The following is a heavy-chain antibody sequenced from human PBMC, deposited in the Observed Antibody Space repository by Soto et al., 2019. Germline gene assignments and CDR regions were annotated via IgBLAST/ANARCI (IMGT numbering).Heavy chain of an antibody. V-gene: IGHV4-31*03. CDR3: ARQKVVVAAFDT. J-gene: IGHJ5*02. CDR1: GGSISSGGYY. Sequence: LSLTCTVSGGSISSGGYYWSWIRQHPGKGLEWIGYIYYSGSTYYNPSLKSRVTISVDTSKNQFSLKLSSVTAADTAVYYCARQKVVVAAFDTWGQGTLVTVSS. CDR2: IYYSGST. D-gene: IGHD2-15*01.